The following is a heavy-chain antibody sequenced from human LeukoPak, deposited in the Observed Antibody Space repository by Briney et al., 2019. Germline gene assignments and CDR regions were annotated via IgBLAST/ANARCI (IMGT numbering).Heavy chain of an antibody. CDR1: GFTFSTFV. Sequence: GRSLRLSCAASGFTFSTFVMHWVRQAPGKGLEWVALISYDGSNKYYADSVKGRFTISRDNSKNTLYLQMNGLRAEDTAVFYCARSPTIFGSFDPWGQGTLVTVSS. D-gene: IGHD3-3*01. V-gene: IGHV3-30*04. J-gene: IGHJ5*02. CDR3: ARSPTIFGSFDP. CDR2: ISYDGSNK.